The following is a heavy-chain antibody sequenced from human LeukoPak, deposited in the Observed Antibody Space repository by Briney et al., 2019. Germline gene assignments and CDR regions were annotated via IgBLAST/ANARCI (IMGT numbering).Heavy chain of an antibody. D-gene: IGHD2-15*01. CDR2: ISAYNGNT. Sequence: ASVKVSCKASGYTFTSYGISWVRRAPGQGLEWMGWISAYNGNTNYAQKLQGRVTMTTDTSTSTAYMELRSLRSDDTAVYYCARGGRRGYCSGGSCYRPWLPGAFDIWGQGTMVTVSS. V-gene: IGHV1-18*01. J-gene: IGHJ3*02. CDR1: GYTFTSYG. CDR3: ARGGRRGYCSGGSCYRPWLPGAFDI.